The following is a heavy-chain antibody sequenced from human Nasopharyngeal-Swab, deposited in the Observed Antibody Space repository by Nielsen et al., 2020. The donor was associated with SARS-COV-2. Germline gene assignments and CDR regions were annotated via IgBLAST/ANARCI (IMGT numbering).Heavy chain of an antibody. J-gene: IGHJ6*02. Sequence: GSLRLSCAVYGGSFSGYYWSWIRQPPGKGLEWIGEINHSGSTNYNPSLKSRVTISVDTSKNQFSLKLSSVTAADTAVYYCARGRVSTNTYYYGSGSSYYYGMDVWGQGTTVTVSS. D-gene: IGHD3-10*01. CDR3: ARGRVSTNTYYYGSGSSYYYGMDV. CDR2: INHSGST. CDR1: GGSFSGYY. V-gene: IGHV4-34*01.